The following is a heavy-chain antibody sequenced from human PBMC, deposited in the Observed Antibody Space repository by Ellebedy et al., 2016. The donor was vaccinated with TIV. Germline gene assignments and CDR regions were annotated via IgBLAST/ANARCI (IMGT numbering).Heavy chain of an antibody. J-gene: IGHJ4*02. V-gene: IGHV3-53*01. CDR2: IYSGGST. CDR3: ASRPRG. CDR1: GFTVSNHY. D-gene: IGHD3-10*01. Sequence: GESLKLSCAASGFTVSNHYMSWVLQAPGKGLEWVSVIYSGGSTYYADSVKGRFTISRDNSKNTLYLQMNSRRAEDTAVYYCASRPRGWGQGTLVTVSS.